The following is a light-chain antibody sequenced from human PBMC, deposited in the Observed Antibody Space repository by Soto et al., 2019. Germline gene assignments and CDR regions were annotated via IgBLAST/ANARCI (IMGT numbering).Light chain of an antibody. CDR1: QSVSNNY. J-gene: IGKJ1*01. Sequence: EIVLTQSPGTLSLSPGEIATLSCRASQSVSNNYLAWYQQKPGQAPRLLISGASNRATGIPARFSGSGSGTDFTLTISSLEPEDFAVYFCQQFGNSPWTFGQGTKVDIK. CDR3: QQFGNSPWT. V-gene: IGKV3-20*01. CDR2: GAS.